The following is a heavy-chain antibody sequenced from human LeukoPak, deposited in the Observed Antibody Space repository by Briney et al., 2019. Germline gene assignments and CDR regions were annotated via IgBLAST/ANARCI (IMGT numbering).Heavy chain of an antibody. CDR1: GGTFNSYA. CDR2: IIPIFGTT. D-gene: IGHD3-22*01. V-gene: IGHV1-69*06. J-gene: IGHJ4*02. CDR3: ARDAGYDSSAFPN. Sequence: SVKVSCKASGGTFNSYAISWVRQAPGQGLEWMGGIIPIFGTTNYARKFRGRVTLTADKSTRTAYMELSSLRSEDTAVYFCARDAGYDSSAFPNWGQGTLVTVSS.